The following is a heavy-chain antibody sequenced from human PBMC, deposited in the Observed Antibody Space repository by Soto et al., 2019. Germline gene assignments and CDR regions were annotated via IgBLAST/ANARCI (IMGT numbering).Heavy chain of an antibody. J-gene: IGHJ5*02. D-gene: IGHD3-16*01. V-gene: IGHV4-34*01. Sequence: SETLSLTCAVYGGFGSESYWTWIREPPGKGLEWIGEINHGGGTNYNPSLKIRVTMSVDTSQNQFSLRLISVTAADTAMYFCVRIRYQFPSSVLGLDPWGQGTPVTVSS. CDR3: VRIRYQFPSSVLGLDP. CDR2: INHGGGT. CDR1: GGFGSESY.